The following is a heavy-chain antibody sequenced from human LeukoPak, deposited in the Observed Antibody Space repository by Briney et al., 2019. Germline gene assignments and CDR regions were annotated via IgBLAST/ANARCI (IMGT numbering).Heavy chain of an antibody. CDR2: IKQDGSEK. J-gene: IGHJ4*02. V-gene: IGHV3-7*01. CDR1: GFTFSSYW. Sequence: PGGSLRLSCAASGFTFSSYWMSWVRQAPGKGLEWVANIKQDGSEKYYVDSVKGRFTISRDNAKNSLYLQMNSLRAEDTAVYYCARETYYDFWSGYPSYFDYWGQGTLVTVSS. CDR3: ARETYYDFWSGYPSYFDY. D-gene: IGHD3-3*01.